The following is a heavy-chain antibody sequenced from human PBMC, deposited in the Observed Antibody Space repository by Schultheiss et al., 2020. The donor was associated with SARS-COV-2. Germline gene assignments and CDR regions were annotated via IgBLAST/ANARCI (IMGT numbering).Heavy chain of an antibody. J-gene: IGHJ4*02. Sequence: GGSLRLSCAASGFIFRTYWMNWVRQAPGKGLEWVATIKQDGTEKYYVDSVKGRFTISRDNAKNSLYLQMNSLRAEDTAVYYCARIYSSGWANYFDYWGQGTLVTVSS. CDR1: GFIFRTYW. CDR3: ARIYSSGWANYFDY. CDR2: IKQDGTEK. V-gene: IGHV3-7*03. D-gene: IGHD6-19*01.